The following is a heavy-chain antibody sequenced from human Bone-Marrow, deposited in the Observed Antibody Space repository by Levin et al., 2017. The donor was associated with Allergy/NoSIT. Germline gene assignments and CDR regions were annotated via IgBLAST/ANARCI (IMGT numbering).Heavy chain of an antibody. CDR2: VRTKANTYST. Sequence: GESLKISCAASGFTFSGSAIHWVRQASGKGLEWVGHVRTKANTYSTAYAASVKGRFAMSRDDSENTAYLEMNSLKTEDTAVYYCTRQECSSTSCYPSYYYYGLDVWGQGTTVTVSS. CDR3: TRQECSSTSCYPSYYYYGLDV. CDR1: GFTFSGSA. V-gene: IGHV3-73*01. D-gene: IGHD2-2*01. J-gene: IGHJ6*02.